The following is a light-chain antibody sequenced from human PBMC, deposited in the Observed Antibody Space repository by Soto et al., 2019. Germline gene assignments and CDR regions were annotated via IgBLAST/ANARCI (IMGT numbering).Light chain of an antibody. CDR3: PQYDNLPSFT. V-gene: IGKV1-33*01. CDR1: QDISNY. Sequence: DIQMAQSPSSLSASVGDRVTITCQASQDISNYLNWYQQKPGKAPKLLIYDASNLETGVPSRFSGSGSGTDFTFTISSLQPEDIATYYCPQYDNLPSFTFGPGTKVDIK. CDR2: DAS. J-gene: IGKJ3*01.